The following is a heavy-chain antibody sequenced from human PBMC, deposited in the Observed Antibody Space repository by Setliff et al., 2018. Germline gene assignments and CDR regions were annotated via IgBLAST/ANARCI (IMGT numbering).Heavy chain of an antibody. CDR3: ARAGPYYDFWSGYYRTMDV. CDR1: GGSISSGSYY. CDR2: IYTSGST. V-gene: IGHV4-61*09. Sequence: SETLSLTCTVSGGSISSGSYYWSWIRQPAGNGLEWIGHIYTSGSTNYNPSLKSRVTISVDTSKNQFSLRLSSVTAADTAVYYCARAGPYYDFWSGYYRTMDVWGKGTTVTVSS. D-gene: IGHD3-3*01. J-gene: IGHJ6*03.